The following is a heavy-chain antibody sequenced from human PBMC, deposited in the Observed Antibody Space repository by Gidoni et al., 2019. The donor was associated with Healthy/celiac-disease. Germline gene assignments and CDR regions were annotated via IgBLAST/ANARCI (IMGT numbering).Heavy chain of an antibody. V-gene: IGHV3-11*01. J-gene: IGHJ5*02. CDR2: ISSSVSSI. D-gene: IGHD6-19*01. Sequence: QVQLVEYGGGLVKPGGSLRLACAASGFTFSDYYMSWIRQAPGNGLEWVSYISSSVSSIYYADSVKGRFTISRDNAKNSLYLQMNSLRAEDTAVYYCARGAVAGKSYNWFDPWGQGTLVTVSS. CDR1: GFTFSDYY. CDR3: ARGAVAGKSYNWFDP.